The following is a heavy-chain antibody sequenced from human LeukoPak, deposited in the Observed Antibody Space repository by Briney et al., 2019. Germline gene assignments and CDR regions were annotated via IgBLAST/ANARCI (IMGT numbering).Heavy chain of an antibody. CDR1: KFTFSTFS. Sequence: GGSLRLSCAASKFTFSTFSMSWVRQAPGKGLEWVSAISGSGGSTYYADSVKGRFTISRDNSKNTLYLQMNSLRAEDTAVYYCAKFSGSYYYYYYMDVWGKGTTVTVSS. CDR3: AKFSGSYYYYYYMDV. V-gene: IGHV3-23*01. J-gene: IGHJ6*03. D-gene: IGHD1-26*01. CDR2: ISGSGGST.